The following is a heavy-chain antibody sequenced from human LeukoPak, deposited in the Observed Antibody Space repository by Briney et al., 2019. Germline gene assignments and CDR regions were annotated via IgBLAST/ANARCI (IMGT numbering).Heavy chain of an antibody. CDR2: MNPNSGNT. J-gene: IGHJ4*02. V-gene: IGHV1-8*01. Sequence: ASVKVSCKASGYTFTSYDINWVRQATGQGLEWMGWMNPNSGNTGYAQKFQGRVTMTRNTSISTAYIELSSLRSEDTAVYYCARALRGVYYDSSGYSYWGQGTLVTVSS. CDR1: GYTFTSYD. D-gene: IGHD3-22*01. CDR3: ARALRGVYYDSSGYSY.